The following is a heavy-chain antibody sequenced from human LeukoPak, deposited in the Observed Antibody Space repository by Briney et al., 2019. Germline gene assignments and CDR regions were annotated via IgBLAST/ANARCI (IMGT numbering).Heavy chain of an antibody. CDR3: ASTQVVTAIDAFDI. Sequence: SETLSLTCTVSGGSISSYYWSSIRQPPGKGLEWIGYIYYSGSTNYNPSLKSRVTISVDTSKNQFSLKLSSVTAADTAVYYCASTQVVTAIDAFDIWGQGTMVTVSS. V-gene: IGHV4-59*01. J-gene: IGHJ3*02. CDR2: IYYSGST. CDR1: GGSISSYY. D-gene: IGHD2-21*02.